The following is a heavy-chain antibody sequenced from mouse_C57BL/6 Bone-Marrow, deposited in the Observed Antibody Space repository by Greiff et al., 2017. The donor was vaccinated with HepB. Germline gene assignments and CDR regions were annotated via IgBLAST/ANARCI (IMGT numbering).Heavy chain of an antibody. Sequence: VQLQQSGAELVRPGASVTLSCKASGYTFTDYEMNWVKQTPVHGLEWIGAIDPETGGTAYNQKFKGKAILTADKSSSTAYMELRSLTSEDSAVYSCESSKRCYYAMDYWGQGTSVTVSS. V-gene: IGHV1-15*01. CDR3: ESSKRCYYAMDY. CDR1: GYTFTDYE. D-gene: IGHD2-5*01. J-gene: IGHJ4*01. CDR2: IDPETGGT.